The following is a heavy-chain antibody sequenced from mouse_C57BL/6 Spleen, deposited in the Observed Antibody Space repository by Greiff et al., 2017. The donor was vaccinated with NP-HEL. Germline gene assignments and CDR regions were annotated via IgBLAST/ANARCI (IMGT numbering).Heavy chain of an antibody. CDR2: IYPRDGST. V-gene: IGHV1-85*01. CDR3: ARYDSSY. CDR1: GYTFTSYD. Sequence: VMLVESGPELVKPGASVKLSCKASGYTFTSYDINWVKQRPGQGLEWIGWIYPRDGSTKYNEKFKGKATLTVDTSSSTAYMELHSLTSEDSAVYFCARYDSSYWGQGTLVTVSA. J-gene: IGHJ3*01. D-gene: IGHD2-4*01.